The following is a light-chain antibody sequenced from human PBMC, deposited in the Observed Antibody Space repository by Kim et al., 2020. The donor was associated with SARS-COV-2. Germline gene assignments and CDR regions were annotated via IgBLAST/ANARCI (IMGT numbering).Light chain of an antibody. CDR2: DNN. V-gene: IGLV1-51*01. CDR1: SSNIGNNY. Sequence: GQKVPISCSGSSSNIGNNYVSWYQQLPGTAPKLLIYDNNKRRSGIPDRFSGSKSGTSATLDITGLQTGDEADYYCETWDNSLSAGVFGGGTQLTVL. CDR3: ETWDNSLSAGV. J-gene: IGLJ2*01.